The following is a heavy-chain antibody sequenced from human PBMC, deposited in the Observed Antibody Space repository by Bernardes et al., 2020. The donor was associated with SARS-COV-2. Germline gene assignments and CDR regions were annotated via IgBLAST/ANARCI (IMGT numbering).Heavy chain of an antibody. D-gene: IGHD3-10*01. CDR2: MDPAGGRI. J-gene: IGHJ4*02. CDR3: ARWDGSGTKYLGY. V-gene: IGHV3-74*01. CDR1: EFTLRTYW. Sequence: GGSLRLSCADSEFTLRTYWVHWVRQVPGKGLVWVSRMDPAGGRIDYADSVKGRFTISRDNSRNTLFLQMNSLRVEDTAVYYCARWDGSGTKYLGYWGQGILVTVSS.